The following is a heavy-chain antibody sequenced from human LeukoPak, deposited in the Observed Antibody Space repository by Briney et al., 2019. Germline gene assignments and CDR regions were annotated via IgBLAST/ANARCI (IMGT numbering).Heavy chain of an antibody. Sequence: SGPTLVKPTQTLTLTCTFSGFSLTTSGVGVGWIRQPPGKALEWLALIYWDDDKRYRPSLKSRLTVTKDTSKNQVVLTMTNMDPVDTATYYCAHRRVAVAGHYFDYWGQGTLVTVSS. J-gene: IGHJ4*02. V-gene: IGHV2-5*02. CDR3: AHRRVAVAGHYFDY. D-gene: IGHD6-19*01. CDR1: GFSLTTSGVG. CDR2: IYWDDDK.